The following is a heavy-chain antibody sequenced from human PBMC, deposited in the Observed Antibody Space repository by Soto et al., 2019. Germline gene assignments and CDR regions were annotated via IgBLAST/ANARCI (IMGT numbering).Heavy chain of an antibody. D-gene: IGHD2-2*01. V-gene: IGHV4-59*07. J-gene: IGHJ6*01. CDR3: ARISYVDPYAYVNGGLDG. Sequence: SGTLSLTCRFSGGSIRGYNWSWLRHSPEKGLEWIGYFYHSGSSSYNPALKIRVTISVDTAKNRLSLSLRSVTGDHKAVYFCARISYVDPYAYVNGGLDGRGQGTTVT. CDR1: GGSIRGYN. CDR2: FYHSGSS.